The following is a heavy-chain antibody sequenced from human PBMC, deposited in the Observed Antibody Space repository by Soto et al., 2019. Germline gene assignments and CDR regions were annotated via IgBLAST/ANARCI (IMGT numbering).Heavy chain of an antibody. CDR1: GFTFSDYY. V-gene: IGHV3-11*01. CDR3: AREPSLMVYASFFDY. D-gene: IGHD2-8*01. CDR2: IGSSGSTI. J-gene: IGHJ4*02. Sequence: QVQLVESGGGLVKPGGSLRLSCAASGFTFSDYYMSWIRQVPGKGLEWVSYIGSSGSTIYYADSVKGRFTSSRDNAKNSLYLQMNILRAEDTAVYYCAREPSLMVYASFFDYWGQGNLVTVSS.